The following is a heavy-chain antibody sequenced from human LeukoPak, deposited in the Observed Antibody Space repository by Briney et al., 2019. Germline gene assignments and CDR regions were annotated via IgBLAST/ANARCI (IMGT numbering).Heavy chain of an antibody. V-gene: IGHV3-23*01. D-gene: IGHD2-15*01. CDR3: ARERRYCSAIRCRGENWFDP. J-gene: IGHJ5*02. CDR2: ITVSGDKT. CDR1: GFTFSSYS. Sequence: PGGSLRLSCAASGFTFSSYSMNWVRQAPGKGLEWVSGITVSGDKTYHADSVKGRFTISRDNSKNNLYLQMNRLRAEDTAVYYCARERRYCSAIRCRGENWFDPWGQGTLVTVSS.